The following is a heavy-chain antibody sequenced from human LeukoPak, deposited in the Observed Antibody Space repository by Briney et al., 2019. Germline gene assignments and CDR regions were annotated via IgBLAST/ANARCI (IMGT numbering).Heavy chain of an antibody. CDR3: ARDSESEYYFDY. CDR2: ISSSGSTI. Sequence: PGGSLRLSCAASGFTFSDYYMSWIRQAPGKGLEWVSYISSSGSTIYYADSVKGRFTISRDNSKNTLYLQMNSLRAEDTAVYYCARDSESEYYFDYWGQGTLVTVSS. CDR1: GFTFSDYY. J-gene: IGHJ4*02. V-gene: IGHV3-11*04.